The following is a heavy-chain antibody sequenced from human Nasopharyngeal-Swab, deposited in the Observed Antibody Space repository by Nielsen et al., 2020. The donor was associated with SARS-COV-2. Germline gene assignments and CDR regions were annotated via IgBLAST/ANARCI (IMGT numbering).Heavy chain of an antibody. V-gene: IGHV3-48*03. D-gene: IGHD5-18*01. CDR3: ARVRYSYGYAQFDY. CDR1: GFTFSSYE. Sequence: GGSLRLSCAASGFTFSSYEMNWVRQAPGKGLEWVSYISSSGSTIYYADSVKGRFTISRDNAKNSLYLRMNSLRAEDTAVYYCARVRYSYGYAQFDYWGQGTLVTVSS. CDR2: ISSSGSTI. J-gene: IGHJ4*02.